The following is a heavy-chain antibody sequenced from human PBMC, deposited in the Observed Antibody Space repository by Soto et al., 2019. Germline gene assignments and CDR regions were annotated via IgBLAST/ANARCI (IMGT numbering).Heavy chain of an antibody. J-gene: IGHJ6*01. V-gene: IGHV6-1*01. D-gene: IGHD3-10*01. CDR1: RDGPSSNSAA. Sequence: QTPSPSYAISRDGPSSNSAASSSIRQSPSSGLEWLGRTYYRSKWYNDYAVSVKSRITINPDTSKNQFCLQLNSVTPEDTAVYYGARDEALGGFGPSNYYYYGMDVSGQGTTVTVSS. CDR3: ARDEALGGFGPSNYYYYGMDV. CDR2: TYYRSKWYN.